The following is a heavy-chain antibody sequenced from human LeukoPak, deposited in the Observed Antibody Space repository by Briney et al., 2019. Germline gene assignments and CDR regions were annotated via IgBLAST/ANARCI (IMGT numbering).Heavy chain of an antibody. CDR3: ARVPLRFLEPFDY. V-gene: IGHV4-34*01. CDR2: INRSGSA. CDR1: GGSFIGYY. Sequence: SETLSLTCAVYGGSFIGYYWSSIRQPPGKGLEWIGEINRSGSANYNPSLKSRVTIPAVTSKSQFSLKLGSVTAADTAVYYCARVPLRFLEPFDYWGQGTLVRV. D-gene: IGHD3-3*01. J-gene: IGHJ4*02.